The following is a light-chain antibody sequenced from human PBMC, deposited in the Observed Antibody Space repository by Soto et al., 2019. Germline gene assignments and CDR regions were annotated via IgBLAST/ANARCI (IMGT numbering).Light chain of an antibody. CDR3: QQYDTFSWT. CDR2: KAS. CDR1: QTISSW. J-gene: IGKJ1*01. Sequence: DIQMTQSPSTLSGSVGDRVTITCRASQTISSWLAWYQQKPGKAPKLLIYKASSLETGVPPRFTGSGSGTEFTLTISSLQPDDFATYYCQQYDTFSWTFGLGTKVDIK. V-gene: IGKV1-5*03.